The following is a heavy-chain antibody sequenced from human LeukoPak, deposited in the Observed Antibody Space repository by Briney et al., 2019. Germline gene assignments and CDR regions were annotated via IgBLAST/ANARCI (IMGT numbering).Heavy chain of an antibody. J-gene: IGHJ5*02. D-gene: IGHD3-10*01. V-gene: IGHV3-21*01. CDR1: GFIFSIYS. CDR3: VKGSGSYYYNWSDP. CDR2: ISSSSSYI. Sequence: GGSLRLSCAASGFIFSIYSMNWVRQAPGKGLEWVSSISSSSSYIYYADSVKGRFTISRDNAKDSLYLQMNSLRAEDTAVYYCVKGSGSYYYNWSDPWGQGTLVTVSS.